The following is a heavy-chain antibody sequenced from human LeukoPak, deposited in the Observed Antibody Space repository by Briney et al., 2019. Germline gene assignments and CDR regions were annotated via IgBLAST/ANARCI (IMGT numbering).Heavy chain of an antibody. D-gene: IGHD5-12*01. CDR1: GGTFSSYA. V-gene: IGHV1-69*13. CDR2: IIPIFGTA. CDR3: ARDPRYSGYDCTH. Sequence: SVTVSCKASGGTFSSYAISWVRQAPGQGLEWVGGIIPIFGTANYAQKFQGRVTITADESTSTAYMELSSLRSEDTAVYYCARDPRYSGYDCTHWGQGTLVTVSS. J-gene: IGHJ4*02.